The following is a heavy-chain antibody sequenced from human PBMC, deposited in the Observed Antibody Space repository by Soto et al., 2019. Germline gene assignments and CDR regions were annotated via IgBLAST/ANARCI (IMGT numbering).Heavy chain of an antibody. Sequence: QVQLVQSGAEVKKPGSSVKVSCRASGGTFSSHTISWVRQAPGQGLEWMGGIMPMFGVTNYAPKFQGRLTMTANESTTTAYMEVSSLPSEDTAVYYCAGEGVTSSMSLPWMGYHYYGLDDWGQGTTVIVAS. CDR1: GGTFSSHT. D-gene: IGHD6-19*01. CDR3: AGEGVTSSMSLPWMGYHYYGLDD. V-gene: IGHV1-69*12. CDR2: IMPMFGVT. J-gene: IGHJ6*02.